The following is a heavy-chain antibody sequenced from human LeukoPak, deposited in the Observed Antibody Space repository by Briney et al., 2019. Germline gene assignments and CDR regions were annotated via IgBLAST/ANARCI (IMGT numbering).Heavy chain of an antibody. Sequence: PSETLSLTCTVSGGSISSSSYYWGWIRQPPGKGLEWIGSIYYSGSTYYNPSLKSRFTISVDTSKNQFSLKLSSVTAADTAVYYCARDQGYYYGSGSYCCGWFDPWGQGTLVTVSS. CDR1: GGSISSSSYY. CDR3: ARDQGYYYGSGSYCCGWFDP. D-gene: IGHD3-10*01. V-gene: IGHV4-39*07. J-gene: IGHJ5*02. CDR2: IYYSGST.